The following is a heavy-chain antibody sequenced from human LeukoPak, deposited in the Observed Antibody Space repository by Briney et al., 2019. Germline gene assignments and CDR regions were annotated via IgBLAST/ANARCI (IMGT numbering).Heavy chain of an antibody. Sequence: SETLSLTCTVSGGSLSSYYWSRIRQPPGKGLEWIGYIYYSGSTSYNPSLKSRVTISVDTPKNQFSLKLSSVTAADTAVYYCARSPNVVPALDVWGKGTTVTVSS. CDR2: IYYSGST. J-gene: IGHJ6*04. CDR1: GGSLSSYY. D-gene: IGHD2-2*01. V-gene: IGHV4-59*01. CDR3: ARSPNVVPALDV.